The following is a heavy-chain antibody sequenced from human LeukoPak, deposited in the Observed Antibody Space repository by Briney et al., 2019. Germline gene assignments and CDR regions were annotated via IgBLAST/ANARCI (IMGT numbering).Heavy chain of an antibody. CDR3: ARCGGIPSENWFDP. Sequence: GSSVKVSCKASGGTFSSYAISWVRQAPGQGLEWMGRIIPILGIANYAQKFQGRVTITADKSTSTAYMELSSLRSEDTAVYYCARCGGIPSENWFDPWGQGTLVTVSS. D-gene: IGHD3-16*01. V-gene: IGHV1-69*04. CDR2: IIPILGIA. J-gene: IGHJ5*02. CDR1: GGTFSSYA.